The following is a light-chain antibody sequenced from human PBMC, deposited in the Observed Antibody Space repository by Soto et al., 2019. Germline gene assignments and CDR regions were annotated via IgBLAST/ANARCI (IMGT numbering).Light chain of an antibody. V-gene: IGLV8-61*01. Sequence: QTVVTQEPSFSVSPGGTVTLTCGLSSGSVSTNYYPTWYQQTPGQAPRTLIYSTSTRSSGVPDRFSGSILGNKAALAITGAQADDESHYYCVLYMGSGVWVFGGGTQLTV. CDR1: SGSVSTNYY. CDR2: STS. J-gene: IGLJ3*02. CDR3: VLYMGSGVWV.